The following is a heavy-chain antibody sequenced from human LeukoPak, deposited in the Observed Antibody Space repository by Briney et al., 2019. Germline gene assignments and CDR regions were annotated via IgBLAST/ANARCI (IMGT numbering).Heavy chain of an antibody. CDR3: ASGNYDILTGYYRGTFDY. V-gene: IGHV4-34*01. J-gene: IGHJ4*02. Sequence: SETLSLTCAVYGGSFSGYYWSCIRQPPGKGVEWIGEINHSGSTNYNPSLKSRVTISVDSSKNQFSLKLSSVTAADTAVYYCASGNYDILTGYYRGTFDYWGQGTLVTVSS. CDR1: GGSFSGYY. D-gene: IGHD3-9*01. CDR2: INHSGST.